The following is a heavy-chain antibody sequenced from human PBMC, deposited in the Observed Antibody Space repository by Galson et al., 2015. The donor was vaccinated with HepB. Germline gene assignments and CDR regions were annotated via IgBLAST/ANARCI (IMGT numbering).Heavy chain of an antibody. V-gene: IGHV6-1*01. Sequence: CAISGDSVSSDSAAWNWIRQSPSRGLEWLGRTYYRSKWYNDYAVSVKSRITINPDTSKNQFSLQLNSVTPEDTAVYYCARVSGRWLGHRYNAYYLDYWGQGTLVTVSS. CDR2: TYYRSKWYN. D-gene: IGHD6-19*01. CDR1: GDSVSSDSAA. J-gene: IGHJ4*02. CDR3: ARVSGRWLGHRYNAYYLDY.